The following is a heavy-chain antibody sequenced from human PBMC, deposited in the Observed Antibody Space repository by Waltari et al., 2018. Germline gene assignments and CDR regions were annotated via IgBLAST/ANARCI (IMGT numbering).Heavy chain of an antibody. D-gene: IGHD3-22*01. CDR2: INTSGTT. CDR1: GASVRSYN. Sequence: QVQLLESRPGLVKPTATLSLTCTVSGASVRSYNRSWLRQTAGKGMEWIGRINTSGTTNYKPALKSRVTLSIDPSKNHFSLKLSSVSAADTAVYYCARVAYYGGSGGDYFDYWGQGTRVTVSS. V-gene: IGHV4-4*07. J-gene: IGHJ4*02. CDR3: ARVAYYGGSGGDYFDY.